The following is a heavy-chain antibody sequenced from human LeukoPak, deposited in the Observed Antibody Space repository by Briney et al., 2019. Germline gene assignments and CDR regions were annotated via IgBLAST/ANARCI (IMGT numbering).Heavy chain of an antibody. CDR2: INPNSGGT. D-gene: IGHD3-10*01. CDR1: GYTFTGYF. V-gene: IGHV1-2*02. Sequence: ASVKVSCKTSGYTFTGYFMHWVRQAPGQGLEWMGWINPNSGGTNYAQKFQDRVTMTRDTSISTAYMELSRLRSDDTAVYYCARRVSSGSYSIYYYMDVWGKGTTVTVSS. J-gene: IGHJ6*03. CDR3: ARRVSSGSYSIYYYMDV.